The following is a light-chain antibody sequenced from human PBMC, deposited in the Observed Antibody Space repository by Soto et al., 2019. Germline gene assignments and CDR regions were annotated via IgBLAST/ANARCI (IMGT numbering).Light chain of an antibody. CDR3: YSYAVV. CDR1: SSDVGSYNL. Sequence: QSVLTQPASVSGSPGQSITISCTGTSSDVGSYNLVSWYQQHPGKAPKLMIYEGSKRPSGVSNRFSGSKSGNTASLTISGLQAEDEADYYCYSYAVVFGGGTKLTVL. CDR2: EGS. J-gene: IGLJ2*01. V-gene: IGLV2-23*01.